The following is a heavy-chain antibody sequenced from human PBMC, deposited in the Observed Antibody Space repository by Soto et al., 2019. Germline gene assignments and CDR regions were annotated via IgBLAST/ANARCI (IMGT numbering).Heavy chain of an antibody. V-gene: IGHV2-5*02. Sequence: SSPTLVNPTQTLTLTCTFSGFSLSTNGVAVGWIRQPPGKALEWLALIYWDDDKRYSPSLKSRLTITKDTSKNQVVLTMTNMDPVDTATYYCAHSRNDWWPGQDYYYYYGMDVWGQGTTVTVSS. D-gene: IGHD1-1*01. J-gene: IGHJ6*02. CDR1: GFSLSTNGVA. CDR2: IYWDDDK. CDR3: AHSRNDWWPGQDYYYYYGMDV.